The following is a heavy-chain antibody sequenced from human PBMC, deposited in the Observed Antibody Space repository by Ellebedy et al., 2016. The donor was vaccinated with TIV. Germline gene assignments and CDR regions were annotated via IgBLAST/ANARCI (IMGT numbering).Heavy chain of an antibody. CDR2: INPSGCNT. J-gene: IGHJ6*02. CDR3: ATSEGTGIAAAKDRNRYDMDV. D-gene: IGHD6-13*01. CDR1: GGTFSNQA. V-gene: IGHV1-46*04. Sequence: AASVKVSCKASGGTFSNQALSWVRQAPGQGLEWTGIINPSGCNTSHAQKLQGRVTMTRDTSTSTVYMELSSLRSEDTGVYYCATSEGTGIAAAKDRNRYDMDVWGQGTTVTVSS.